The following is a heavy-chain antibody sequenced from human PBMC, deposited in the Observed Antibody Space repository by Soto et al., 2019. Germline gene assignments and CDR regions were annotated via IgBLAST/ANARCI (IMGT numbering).Heavy chain of an antibody. V-gene: IGHV4-4*02. J-gene: IGHJ4*02. Sequence: SETLSLTCDVSSGSITTSVLWTWVRQFPGKGLEWIGEIAHDGHTNYNPSLSGRVTMSVDLSNSQFSLDVASVTAADTAVYFCVGGRDYDYWGQGTLVTVSS. CDR3: VGGRDYDY. CDR2: IAHDGHT. CDR1: SGSITTSVL. D-gene: IGHD1-26*01.